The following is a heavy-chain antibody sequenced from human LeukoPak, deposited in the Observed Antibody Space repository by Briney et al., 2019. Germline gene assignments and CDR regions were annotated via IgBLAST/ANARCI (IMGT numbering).Heavy chain of an antibody. CDR2: IYHSGST. J-gene: IGHJ4*02. V-gene: IGHV4-38-2*02. CDR1: GYSISSGYY. CDR3: AREGVSSPLDY. Sequence: PSETLSLTCTVSGYSISSGYYWGWIRQPPGKGLEWIGSIYHSGSTYYNPSLKSRVTISVDTSKNQFSLKLSSATAADTAVYYCAREGVSSPLDYWGQGTLVTVSS. D-gene: IGHD3-10*01.